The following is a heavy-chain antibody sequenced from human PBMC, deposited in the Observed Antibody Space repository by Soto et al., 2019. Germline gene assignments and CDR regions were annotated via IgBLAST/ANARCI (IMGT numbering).Heavy chain of an antibody. CDR3: ARDGDAPGIYFDS. V-gene: IGHV3-7*05. J-gene: IGHJ4*02. Sequence: GGSLRLSCAASGFTFSSYWMNWVRQAPGKGLEWVANINQDGSEKYYVDSVKGRFTISRDNTKNSLYLQMNSLRAEDTAVYYCARDGDAPGIYFDSWAQGPLVTVSS. D-gene: IGHD6-13*01. CDR1: GFTFSSYW. CDR2: INQDGSEK.